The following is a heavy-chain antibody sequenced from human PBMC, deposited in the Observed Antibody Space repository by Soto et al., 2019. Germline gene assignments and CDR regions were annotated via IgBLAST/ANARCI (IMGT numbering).Heavy chain of an antibody. CDR2: IRSKSNSYAT. J-gene: IGHJ4*02. CDR1: GFTFSGSA. V-gene: IGHV3-73*01. Sequence: EVQLVESGGGLVQPGGYLKLSCAVSGFTFSGSAMHWFRQASGKGLEWVGRIRSKSNSYATAYAASVKGRFTISRDDAKKTAYLQMNSMKTEATVVYYCPRCYGYYVRDYWGQGTLVTVSS. D-gene: IGHD4-17*01. CDR3: PRCYGYYVRDY.